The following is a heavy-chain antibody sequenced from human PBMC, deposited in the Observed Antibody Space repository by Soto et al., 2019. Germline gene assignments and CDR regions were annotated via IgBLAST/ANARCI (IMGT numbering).Heavy chain of an antibody. CDR2: IIPIFGTA. D-gene: IGHD5-12*01. Sequence: ASVKVSCKASGGTFSSYAISWVRQAPGQGLEWMGGIIPIFGTANYAQKFQGRVTITADESTSTAYMELSSLRSEDTAVYYCARAGRDGYNGYGMDVWGQGTTVTVSS. J-gene: IGHJ6*02. V-gene: IGHV1-69*13. CDR1: GGTFSSYA. CDR3: ARAGRDGYNGYGMDV.